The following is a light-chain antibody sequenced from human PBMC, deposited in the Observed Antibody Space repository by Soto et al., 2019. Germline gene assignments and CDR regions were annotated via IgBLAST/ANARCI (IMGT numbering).Light chain of an antibody. CDR1: QNIYTGY. CDR3: KQFSSSLT. J-gene: IGKJ3*01. Sequence: EVVLTQSPGTLSLSPGESATLSCRASQNIYTGYLAWYQQKPVQSPMLLISGASDRATGIPDRFTGSGSGTEFTLTISRLEHEDFDVYYCKQFSSSLTLGPGTKVDFK. V-gene: IGKV3-20*01. CDR2: GAS.